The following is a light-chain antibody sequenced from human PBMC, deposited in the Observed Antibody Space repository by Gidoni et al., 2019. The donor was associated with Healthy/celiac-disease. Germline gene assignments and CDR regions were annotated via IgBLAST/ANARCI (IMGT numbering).Light chain of an antibody. CDR3: QKYNSAPRT. V-gene: IGKV1-27*01. Sequence: DIQMTQSPSSLSASVGDRVTITCRASQGISNYLAWYQQKPGKVPKLLSYAASTLQSGVPSRFSGSGYGTDFTPTISSLQHEDVATYYCQKYNSAPRTFGQWTKVEIK. CDR2: AAS. CDR1: QGISNY. J-gene: IGKJ1*01.